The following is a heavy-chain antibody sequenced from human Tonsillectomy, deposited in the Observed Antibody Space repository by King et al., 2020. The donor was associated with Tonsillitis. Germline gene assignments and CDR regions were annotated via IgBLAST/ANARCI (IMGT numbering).Heavy chain of an antibody. D-gene: IGHD6-19*01. J-gene: IGHJ4*02. CDR2: ISYDGADK. CDR1: GFTFSNYG. CDR3: ARDVSSGWFFDY. Sequence: VQLVESGGGVVQPGRSLRLSCAASGFTFSNYGMHWVRQAPGKGLEWVAVISYDGADKYYADSVKGRFTLSRDNSKHTLYLEMDSLRAEDTAVYYCARDVSSGWFFDYWGQGTLVTVSS. V-gene: IGHV3-33*01.